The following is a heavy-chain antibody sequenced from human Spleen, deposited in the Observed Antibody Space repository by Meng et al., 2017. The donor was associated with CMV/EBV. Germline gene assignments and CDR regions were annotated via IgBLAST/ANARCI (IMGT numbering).Heavy chain of an antibody. CDR3: ASRRVASYVPLDY. CDR2: IYYSGST. J-gene: IGHJ4*02. D-gene: IGHD3-10*02. V-gene: IGHV4-39*01. Sequence: WVRQAPGKGLEWIGSIYYSGSTYYNPSLKSRVTISVDTSKNQFSLKLSSVTAADTAVYYCASRRVASYVPLDYWGQGTLVTVSS.